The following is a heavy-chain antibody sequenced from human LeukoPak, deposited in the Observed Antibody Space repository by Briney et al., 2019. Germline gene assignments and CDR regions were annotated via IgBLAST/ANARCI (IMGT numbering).Heavy chain of an antibody. V-gene: IGHV3-23*05. Sequence: GGSLILSCEASGFTFSAYAMTWVRQAPGKGLEWVSSIGSDNKSHYSESVKGRFAISRDNSKNTLYLQMNSLRAEDTAVYYCAKVGKYCTNGVCYTPYFDYWGQGTLVTVSS. J-gene: IGHJ4*02. CDR2: IGSDNKS. D-gene: IGHD2-8*01. CDR3: AKVGKYCTNGVCYTPYFDY. CDR1: GFTFSAYA.